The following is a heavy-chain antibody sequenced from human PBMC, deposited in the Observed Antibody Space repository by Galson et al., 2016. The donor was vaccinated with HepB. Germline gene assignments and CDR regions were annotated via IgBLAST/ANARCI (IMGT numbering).Heavy chain of an antibody. CDR1: GFTFNTYA. J-gene: IGHJ3*01. Sequence: SLRLSCAASGFTFNTYAMTWVRQAPGKGLEWVSSISSSDGRTWYADSVRGRFTISTDNSKTTLYVQMNSLRVDDSATYYCAKSQFALPDSGWFNAFDLWGQGTMVTVSS. D-gene: IGHD6-19*01. V-gene: IGHV3-23*01. CDR2: ISSSDGRT. CDR3: AKSQFALPDSGWFNAFDL.